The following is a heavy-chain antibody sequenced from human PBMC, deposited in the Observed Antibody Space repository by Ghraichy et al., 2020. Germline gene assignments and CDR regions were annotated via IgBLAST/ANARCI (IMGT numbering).Heavy chain of an antibody. CDR3: AKANDIWSGPILDY. CDR2: LNGNGANT. D-gene: IGHD3-3*01. CDR1: GFTFSNYA. V-gene: IGHV3-23*01. J-gene: IGHJ4*01. Sequence: GESLNISCAASGFTFSNYAMDWVRQAPGKGLEWVSALNGNGANTYYAESVEGRFTISRDNSKNTVYLQMNSLRAEDTAIYYCAKANDIWSGPILDYWGHGTLVTVSS.